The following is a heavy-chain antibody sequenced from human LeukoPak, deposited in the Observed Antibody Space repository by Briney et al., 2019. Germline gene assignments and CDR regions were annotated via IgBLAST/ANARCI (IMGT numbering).Heavy chain of an antibody. J-gene: IGHJ4*02. V-gene: IGHV4-39*01. D-gene: IGHD1-26*01. CDR2: IYYSGST. CDR3: ARNASDSGTSYFDY. Sequence: SETLSLTCTVSGGSISSGTYYWGWVRQPPGKGLEWIGSIYYSGSTSYNPSLKSRVTISVDTSKNQFSLKLDSVTAADTAVYYRARNASDSGTSYFDYWGQGTLVTVSS. CDR1: GGSISSGTYY.